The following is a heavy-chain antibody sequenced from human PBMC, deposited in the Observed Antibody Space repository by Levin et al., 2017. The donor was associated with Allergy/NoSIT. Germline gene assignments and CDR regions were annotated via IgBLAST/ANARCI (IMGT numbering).Heavy chain of an antibody. D-gene: IGHD3-3*01. CDR2: SSSTGSTI. CDR3: ARQLGNFWSGYNYVDY. Sequence: HPGGSLRLSCAASGFTFSSYEMNWVRRAPGKGLEWVSYSSSTGSTIYSADSVKGRFTISRDNAKNSLYLHMNSLRAEDTAVYDCARQLGNFWSGYNYVDYWRQGTLVTVSS. V-gene: IGHV3-48*03. J-gene: IGHJ4*02. CDR1: GFTFSSYE.